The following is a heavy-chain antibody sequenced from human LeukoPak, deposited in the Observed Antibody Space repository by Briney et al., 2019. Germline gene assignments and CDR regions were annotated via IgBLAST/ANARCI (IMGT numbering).Heavy chain of an antibody. J-gene: IGHJ5*02. D-gene: IGHD6-13*01. CDR1: GGTFSIYA. Sequence: ASVTVSCTASGGTFSIYAISWVRQAPGQGLEWMGGIIPIFGTANYAQKFQGRVTITADESTSTAYMELSSLRSEDTAVYYCARDEGIAAAGLNWFDPWGQGTLVTVSS. CDR2: IIPIFGTA. V-gene: IGHV1-69*13. CDR3: ARDEGIAAAGLNWFDP.